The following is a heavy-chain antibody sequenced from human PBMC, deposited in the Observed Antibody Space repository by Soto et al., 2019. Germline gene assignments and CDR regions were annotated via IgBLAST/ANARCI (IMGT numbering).Heavy chain of an antibody. CDR3: ANGEGGFQH. J-gene: IGHJ1*01. CDR1: GFTFSSYG. CDR2: ISYDGSNK. V-gene: IGHV3-30*18. Sequence: QVQLVESGGGVVQPGRSLRLSCAASGFTFSSYGMHWVRQAPGKGLEWVAVISYDGSNKYYADSVKGRFTISRDNSKNTLYLQMNSLRAEDTDVYYCANGEGGFQHLVQGTLVTVSS.